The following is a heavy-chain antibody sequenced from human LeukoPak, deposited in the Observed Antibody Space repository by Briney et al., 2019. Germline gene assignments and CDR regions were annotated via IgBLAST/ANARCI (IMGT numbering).Heavy chain of an antibody. V-gene: IGHV1-46*01. CDR1: GYTFTRYY. Sequence: GASVKVSCKASGYTFTRYYMHWVRQAPGQGLEWMGIINPNGGSTSYAQKFQGRVTMASDTSTTTVYMELSSLRSEDTAVYYCATLNRVPGSPIVGVLRDYYYYMDVWGKGTTVTVSS. J-gene: IGHJ6*03. CDR2: INPNGGST. D-gene: IGHD1-14*01. CDR3: ATLNRVPGSPIVGVLRDYYYYMDV.